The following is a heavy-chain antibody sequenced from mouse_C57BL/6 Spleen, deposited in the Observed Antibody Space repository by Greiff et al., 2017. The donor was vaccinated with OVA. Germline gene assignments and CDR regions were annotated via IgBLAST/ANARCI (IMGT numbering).Heavy chain of an antibody. D-gene: IGHD2-1*01. Sequence: QVQLQQPGAELVRPGTSVKLSCKASGYTFTSYWMHWVKQRPGQGLEWIGVIDPSDSYTNYNQKFKGKATLTVDTSSSTAYVQLSSLTSEDSAVYYCARYYYGKGMDYWGQGTSVTVSS. CDR1: GYTFTSYW. J-gene: IGHJ4*01. V-gene: IGHV1-59*01. CDR3: ARYYYGKGMDY. CDR2: IDPSDSYT.